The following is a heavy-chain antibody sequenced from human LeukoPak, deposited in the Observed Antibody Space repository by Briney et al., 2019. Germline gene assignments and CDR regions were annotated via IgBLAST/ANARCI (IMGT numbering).Heavy chain of an antibody. CDR2: INAGNGNT. CDR1: GYTFTIYA. V-gene: IGHV1-3*01. Sequence: ASVKVSCKASGYTFTIYAMHWVRQAPGQRLEWMGWINAGNGNTKYSQKFQGRVTMTTDTSTSTAYMELRSLRSDDTAVYYCARDYRNWFDPWGQGTLVTVSS. J-gene: IGHJ5*02. CDR3: ARDYRNWFDP.